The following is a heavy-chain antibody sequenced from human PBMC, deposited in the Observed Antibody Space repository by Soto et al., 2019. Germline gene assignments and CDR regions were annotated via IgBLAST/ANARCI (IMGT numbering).Heavy chain of an antibody. CDR3: ARVGAPGGYYYYFDY. V-gene: IGHV3-7*01. D-gene: IGHD3-22*01. J-gene: IGHJ4*02. Sequence: GGSLRLSCAASGFRFSSYWMSWVRQAPGKGLEWVANIKEDGSEKYYVDSVKGRFSISRDNAKNSLYLQMNSLRAEDTAVYYCARVGAPGGYYYYFDYWGRGTQVTVPS. CDR1: GFRFSSYW. CDR2: IKEDGSEK.